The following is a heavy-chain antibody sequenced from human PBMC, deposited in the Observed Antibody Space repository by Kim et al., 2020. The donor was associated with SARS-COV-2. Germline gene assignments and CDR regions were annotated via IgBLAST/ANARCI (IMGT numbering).Heavy chain of an antibody. Sequence: KLQCRVTMTTDTSTSTAYMELRSLRSDDTAVYYCARALRLGELSADFDYWGQGTLVTVSS. V-gene: IGHV1-18*01. CDR3: ARALRLGELSADFDY. J-gene: IGHJ4*02. D-gene: IGHD3-16*02.